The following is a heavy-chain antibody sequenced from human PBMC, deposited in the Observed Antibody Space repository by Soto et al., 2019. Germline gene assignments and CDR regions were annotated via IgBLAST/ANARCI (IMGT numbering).Heavy chain of an antibody. Sequence: QVQLVESGGGVVQPGRSLRLSCAASGFTVSYYGMHWVRQAPGKGLEWVAVIWYDGSNKYYADSVKGRFTISRDNSKNTLYLQMNSLRAEDTAVYYCARGLGVTIFGVIINARFEDFWGQGTLVTVSS. D-gene: IGHD3-3*01. CDR2: IWYDGSNK. CDR3: ARGLGVTIFGVIINARFEDF. CDR1: GFTVSYYG. J-gene: IGHJ4*02. V-gene: IGHV3-33*01.